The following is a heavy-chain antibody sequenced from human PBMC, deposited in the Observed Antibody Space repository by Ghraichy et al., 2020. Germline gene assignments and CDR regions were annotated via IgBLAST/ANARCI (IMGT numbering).Heavy chain of an antibody. D-gene: IGHD2-2*01. CDR2: IYYSGST. J-gene: IGHJ6*02. Sequence: SETLSLTCTVSGGSISSYYWNWIRQPPGKGLEWIGYIYYSGSTNYNSSLKSRVTISVDPSKNQFSLKLSSVTAADTAVYYCARDVVPSATKYGLDVWGQGTTVTVYS. CDR1: GGSISSYY. V-gene: IGHV4-59*01. CDR3: ARDVVPSATKYGLDV.